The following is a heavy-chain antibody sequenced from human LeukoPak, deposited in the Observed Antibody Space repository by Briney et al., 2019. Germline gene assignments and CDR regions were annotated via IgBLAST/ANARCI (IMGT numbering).Heavy chain of an antibody. Sequence: SETLSLTCTVSGGPISSSSSYWGWIRQHPGRGLEWIGSIYYTGSTYYNPSLRSRVTMSVDTSKNQFSLKLTSVTAADTAVYYCAKLTTNGGTYFHYWGQGTLVAVSS. D-gene: IGHD1-14*01. CDR3: AKLTTNGGTYFHY. CDR2: IYYTGST. V-gene: IGHV4-39*07. CDR1: GGPISSSSSY. J-gene: IGHJ4*02.